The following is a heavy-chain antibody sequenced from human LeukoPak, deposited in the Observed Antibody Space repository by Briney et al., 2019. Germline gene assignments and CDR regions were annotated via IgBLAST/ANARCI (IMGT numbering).Heavy chain of an antibody. CDR1: GGSISSGDYY. CDR2: IYYSGST. Sequence: SETLSLTCTVSGGSISSGDYYWSWIRQPPGKGLEWIGYIYYSGSTYYNPSLKIRVTISVDTSKNQFSLKLSSVTAADTAVYYCAREWYCSSTSCYDYYYYYMDVWGKGTTVTVSS. V-gene: IGHV4-30-4*08. D-gene: IGHD2-2*01. J-gene: IGHJ6*03. CDR3: AREWYCSSTSCYDYYYYYMDV.